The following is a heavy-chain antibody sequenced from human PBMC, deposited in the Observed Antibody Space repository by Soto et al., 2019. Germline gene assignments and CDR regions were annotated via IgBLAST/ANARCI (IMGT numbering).Heavy chain of an antibody. J-gene: IGHJ6*03. Sequence: EVQLVESGGGLVKPGGSLRLSCAASGFTFSSYSMNWVRQAPGKGLEWVSSMSSSSSYIYYADSVKGRFTISRDNAKNTLYLQMNSLRAEDTAVYYCARDDSSSNYYYMDVWGQGTTVTVSS. CDR3: ARDDSSSNYYYMDV. CDR2: MSSSSSYI. V-gene: IGHV3-21*01. CDR1: GFTFSSYS. D-gene: IGHD6-6*01.